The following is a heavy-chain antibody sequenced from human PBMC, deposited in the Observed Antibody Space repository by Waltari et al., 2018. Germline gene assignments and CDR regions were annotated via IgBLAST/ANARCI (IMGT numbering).Heavy chain of an antibody. D-gene: IGHD2-2*01. V-gene: IGHV3-30*18. Sequence: QVQLVESGGDVVQPGRSLRLSCAASGFTFSRYDMNWVRQAPGKGLEWVAVISYDGSNKYYGDSVKGRFTISRDNSKNTLYLQMNSLRAEDTAVYYCAKGLDIVVVPAVGMDVWGQGTTVTVSS. CDR3: AKGLDIVVVPAVGMDV. CDR2: ISYDGSNK. J-gene: IGHJ6*02. CDR1: GFTFSRYD.